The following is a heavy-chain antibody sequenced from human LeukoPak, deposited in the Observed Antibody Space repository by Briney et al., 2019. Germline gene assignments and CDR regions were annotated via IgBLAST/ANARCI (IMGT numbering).Heavy chain of an antibody. CDR1: GGSFSGYY. Sequence: SETLSLTCAVYGGSFSGYYWRWLRQPPGKGVEWVGEINHSGSTNYTPSLKSRVTISVDTSKNQFSLKLISVTAADTAVYYCARGPDCSGGSCYSNYYYGMDVWGQGTTVTVSS. CDR2: INHSGST. V-gene: IGHV4-34*01. CDR3: ARGPDCSGGSCYSNYYYGMDV. J-gene: IGHJ6*02. D-gene: IGHD2-15*01.